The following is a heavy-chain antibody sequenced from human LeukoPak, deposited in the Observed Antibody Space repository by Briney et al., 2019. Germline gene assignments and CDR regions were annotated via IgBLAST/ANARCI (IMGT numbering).Heavy chain of an antibody. CDR2: INAGNGNT. D-gene: IGHD6-19*01. V-gene: IGHV1-3*01. J-gene: IGHJ6*02. Sequence: ASMKVSCKASGYTFTSYAMHWVRQAPGQRLEWMGWINAGNGNTKYSQKFQGRVTITRDTSASTAYMELSSLRSEDTAVYYCARDSGAGPDYYYYYGMDVWGQGTTVTVSS. CDR3: ARDSGAGPDYYYYYGMDV. CDR1: GYTFTSYA.